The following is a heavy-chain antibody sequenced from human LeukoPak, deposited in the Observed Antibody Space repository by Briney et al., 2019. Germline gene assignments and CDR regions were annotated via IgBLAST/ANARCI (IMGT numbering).Heavy chain of an antibody. CDR2: ISAVSTYI. CDR3: ARGGIAGRPVYYYYMDV. CDR1: GFTFSSYT. D-gene: IGHD6-6*01. Sequence: PGGSLRLSCAASGFTFSSYTIHWVRQARGKGLEWVSSISAVSTYIYYADSVKGRFTISRDNVEKAAYLELSGLTAHDTAIYYCARGGIAGRPVYYYYMDVWGKGTTVTVSS. J-gene: IGHJ6*03. V-gene: IGHV3-21*01.